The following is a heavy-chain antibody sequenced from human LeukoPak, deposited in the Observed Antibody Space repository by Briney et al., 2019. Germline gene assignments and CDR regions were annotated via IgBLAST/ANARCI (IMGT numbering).Heavy chain of an antibody. Sequence: GGSLRLSCAASGFTFSSYCMSWVRQAPGKGLEWVANTKQDGSEKYYVDSVKGRFTISRDNAKNSLYLQMNSLRAEDTAVYYCARAPEWDWRFDYWGQGTLVTVSS. J-gene: IGHJ4*02. CDR3: ARAPEWDWRFDY. CDR1: GFTFSSYC. CDR2: TKQDGSEK. V-gene: IGHV3-7*01. D-gene: IGHD1-26*01.